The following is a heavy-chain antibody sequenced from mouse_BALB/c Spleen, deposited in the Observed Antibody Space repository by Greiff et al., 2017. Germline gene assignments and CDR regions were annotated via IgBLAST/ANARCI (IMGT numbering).Heavy chain of an antibody. CDR2: IRSKSNNYAT. J-gene: IGHJ4*01. CDR1: GFTFNTYA. V-gene: IGHV10-1*02. D-gene: IGHD3-3*01. Sequence: VQLKESGGGLVQPKGSLKLSCAASGFTFNTYAMNWVRQAPGKGLEWVARIRSKSNNYATYYADSVKDRFTISRDDSQSMLYLQMNNLKTEDTAMYYCVRHGDFDYAMDYWGQGTSVTVSA. CDR3: VRHGDFDYAMDY.